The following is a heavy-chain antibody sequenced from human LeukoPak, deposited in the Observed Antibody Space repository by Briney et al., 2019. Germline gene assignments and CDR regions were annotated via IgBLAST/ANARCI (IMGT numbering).Heavy chain of an antibody. V-gene: IGHV3-30*02. CDR1: GFTFSSYG. Sequence: GGSLRLSCAASGFTFSSYGMHWVRQAPGKGLEWVAFIRYDGSNKYYADSVKGRFTISRDNSKNTLYLQMNSLRAEDTAVYYCAKPTSLAAAAINWFDPWGQGTLVTVSS. J-gene: IGHJ5*02. CDR2: IRYDGSNK. CDR3: AKPTSLAAAAINWFDP. D-gene: IGHD6-13*01.